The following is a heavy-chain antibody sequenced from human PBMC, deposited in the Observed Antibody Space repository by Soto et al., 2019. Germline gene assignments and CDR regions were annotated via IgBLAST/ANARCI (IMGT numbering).Heavy chain of an antibody. CDR2: TYYRSKWYN. J-gene: IGHJ6*03. V-gene: IGHV6-1*01. CDR3: AREEIVVVPAAISDYYYMDV. Sequence: SQTLSLTCAISGDSVSSNSAAWNWIRQSPSRGLEWLGRTYYRSKWYNDYAVSVKSRITINPDTSKNQFSLQLNSVTPEDTAVYYCAREEIVVVPAAISDYYYMDVWGKGTTVTVSS. CDR1: GDSVSSNSAA. D-gene: IGHD2-2*01.